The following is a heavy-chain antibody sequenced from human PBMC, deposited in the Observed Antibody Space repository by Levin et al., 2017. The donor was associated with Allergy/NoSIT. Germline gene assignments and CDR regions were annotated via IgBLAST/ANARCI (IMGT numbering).Heavy chain of an antibody. CDR1: GFTFTNYG. Sequence: PGGSLRLSCAVSGFTFTNYGMHWVRQAPGKGLECVAVISYDASYKYYADSVKGRVTISRDNLKNTVSLEMTRLRHDDTAVYYCAGEFLHSGKFDHWGQGTEVTVSS. CDR3: AGEFLHSGKFDH. CDR2: ISYDASYK. D-gene: IGHD2/OR15-2a*01. V-gene: IGHV3-30*03. J-gene: IGHJ5*02.